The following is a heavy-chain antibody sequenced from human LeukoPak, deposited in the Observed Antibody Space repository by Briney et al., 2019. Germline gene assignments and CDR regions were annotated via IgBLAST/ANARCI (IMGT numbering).Heavy chain of an antibody. V-gene: IGHV4-30-4*08. D-gene: IGHD2-2*02. J-gene: IGHJ4*02. CDR1: GGSISSGDYY. Sequence: SETLSLTCTVSGGSISSGDYYWSWIRQPPGKGLEWTGYIYYSGSTYYNPSLKSRVTISVDTSKNQFSLKLSSVTAADTAVYYCAREGTYCSSTSCYRFFDYWGQGTLVTVSS. CDR2: IYYSGST. CDR3: AREGTYCSSTSCYRFFDY.